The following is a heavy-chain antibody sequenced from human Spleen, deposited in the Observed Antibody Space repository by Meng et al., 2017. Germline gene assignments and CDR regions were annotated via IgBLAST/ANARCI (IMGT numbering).Heavy chain of an antibody. V-gene: IGHV1-2*06. CDR2: INPNSGDA. D-gene: IGHD1-1*01. J-gene: IGHJ4*02. Sequence: QVQLVQSGAEVKKPGASVKVSCRASGYTFTNYYIHWVRQAPGQGLEWMGRINPNSGDAIYAQKFQGRVTMTRDASISTAYMDLSRLRSDDTAVYYCARGLERRYFDYWGQGTLVTVSS. CDR3: ARGLERRYFDY. CDR1: GYTFTNYY.